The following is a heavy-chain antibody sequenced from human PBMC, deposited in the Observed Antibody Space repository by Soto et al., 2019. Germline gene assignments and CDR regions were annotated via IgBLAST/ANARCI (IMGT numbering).Heavy chain of an antibody. CDR1: GGSIRSYY. J-gene: IGHJ4*02. Sequence: PSETLSLTCTVSGGSIRSYYWSWIRQPPGKGLEWIGYIYYSGSTNYNPSLKSRVTISVDTSKNQFSLKLSSVTAADTAVYYCARCPRVKVDPRSSSSWYYFDYWGQGTLVTVSS. CDR2: IYYSGST. V-gene: IGHV4-59*01. D-gene: IGHD6-13*01. CDR3: ARCPRVKVDPRSSSSWYYFDY.